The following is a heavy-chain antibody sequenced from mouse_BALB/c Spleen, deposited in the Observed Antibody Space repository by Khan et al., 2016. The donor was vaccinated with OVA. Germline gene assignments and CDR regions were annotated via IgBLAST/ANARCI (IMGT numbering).Heavy chain of an antibody. J-gene: IGHJ3*01. CDR1: GFSLTNYS. CDR2: IWSAGST. Sequence: QVRLQQSGPGLVQPSQSLSITCTVSGFSLTNYSVHWVRQSPGKGLEWLGVIWSAGSTDYNAAFISRLSISKDNSRSQVFFKMNSLQPNDTAIYYCARRGYDYGRGAWFAYWGQGTLVTVST. V-gene: IGHV2-2*02. CDR3: ARRGYDYGRGAWFAY. D-gene: IGHD2-4*01.